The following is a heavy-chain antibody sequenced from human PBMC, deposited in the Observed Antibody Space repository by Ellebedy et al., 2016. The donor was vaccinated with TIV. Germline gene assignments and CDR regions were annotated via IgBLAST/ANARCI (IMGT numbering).Heavy chain of an antibody. Sequence: SLKISXAASGFTFSNYAMHWVRQAPGKGLEWVSGISWSSGSVGYADSVKGRFTISGDNSENTLYLQVNRLRTEDTAVYYCTRGTSLTALYKYFDLWGQGTLVTVSS. CDR2: ISWSSGSV. J-gene: IGHJ5*02. V-gene: IGHV3-9*01. CDR1: GFTFSNYA. CDR3: TRGTSLTALYKYFDL. D-gene: IGHD3-16*01.